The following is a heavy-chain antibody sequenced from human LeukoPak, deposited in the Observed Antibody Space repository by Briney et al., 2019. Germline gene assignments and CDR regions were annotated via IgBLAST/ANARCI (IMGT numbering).Heavy chain of an antibody. D-gene: IGHD6-6*01. CDR2: IYYSGST. J-gene: IGHJ4*02. CDR1: GGSIRSSSYY. Sequence: SETLSLTCTVSGGSIRSSSYYWGWIRQPPGKGLEWIGSIYYSGSTYYNPSLKSRVTISVDTSKNQFSLKLSSVTAADTAVYYCARQTRSTIDYWGQGTLVTVSS. V-gene: IGHV4-39*01. CDR3: ARQTRSTIDY.